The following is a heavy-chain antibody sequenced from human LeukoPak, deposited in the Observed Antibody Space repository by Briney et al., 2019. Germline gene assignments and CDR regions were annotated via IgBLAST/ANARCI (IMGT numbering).Heavy chain of an antibody. CDR3: AKEQQLLKTFDY. CDR1: GFTFSSYG. D-gene: IGHD6-13*01. V-gene: IGHV3-30*02. J-gene: IGHJ4*02. Sequence: GGSLRLSCAASGFTFSSYGMHWVRQAPGKGLEWVAFIRYDGSNKYYADSVKGRFTISRDNSKNALYLQMNSLRAEDTAVYYCAKEQQLLKTFDYWGQGTLVPVSS. CDR2: IRYDGSNK.